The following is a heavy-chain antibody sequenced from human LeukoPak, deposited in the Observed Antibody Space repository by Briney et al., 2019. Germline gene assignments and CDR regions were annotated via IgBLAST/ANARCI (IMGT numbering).Heavy chain of an antibody. CDR3: ARVPRGQYCSGTNCYRNWFDP. CDR2: IIPFFDTS. D-gene: IGHD2-15*01. CDR1: GGTFSNYA. V-gene: IGHV1-69*06. Sequence: ASVKVSCKASGGTFSNYAISWVRQAPGQGLEWMGGIIPFFDTSNYAQNFQGRVTITADKSTSTAYMELSSLRSEDTAVYYCARVPRGQYCSGTNCYRNWFDPWGQGTLVTVSS. J-gene: IGHJ5*02.